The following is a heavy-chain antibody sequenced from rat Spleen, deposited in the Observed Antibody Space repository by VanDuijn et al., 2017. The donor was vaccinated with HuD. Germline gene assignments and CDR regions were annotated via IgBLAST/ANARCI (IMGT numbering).Heavy chain of an antibody. D-gene: IGHD1-1*01. CDR3: ARRIQWSTLFDY. Sequence: EVQLVESGGGLVQPGRSMKLSCEASGFNFSNYYMAWVRQAPTEGLEWVASISHDGSSTYYRDSVRGRFTISRDNAKSTLYLQLDSLRSEDTATYYCARRIQWSTLFDYWGQGVMVTVSS. CDR1: GFNFSNYY. CDR2: ISHDGSST. J-gene: IGHJ2*01. V-gene: IGHV5-25*01.